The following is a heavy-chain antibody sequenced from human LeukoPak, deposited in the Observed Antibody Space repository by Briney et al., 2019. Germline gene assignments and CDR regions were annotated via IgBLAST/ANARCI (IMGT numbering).Heavy chain of an antibody. V-gene: IGHV3-30-3*01. CDR3: ARGTTSGSYSQYYFDY. J-gene: IGHJ4*02. CDR2: ISYDGSNK. D-gene: IGHD3-10*01. Sequence: PGGSLRLSCAASGFTFSSYAMHWVRQAPGKGLEWVAVISYDGSNKYYADSVKGRFTISRDNSKNTLYLQMNSLRAEDTAVYYCARGTTSGSYSQYYFDYWGQGTLVTVSS. CDR1: GFTFSSYA.